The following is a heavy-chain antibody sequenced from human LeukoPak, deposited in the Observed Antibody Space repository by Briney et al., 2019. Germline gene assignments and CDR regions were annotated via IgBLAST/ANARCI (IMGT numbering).Heavy chain of an antibody. CDR1: GGTSSSYA. CDR3: ARVAGATPYYYYMDV. CDR2: IIPIFGTA. J-gene: IGHJ6*03. D-gene: IGHD3-10*01. V-gene: IGHV1-69*05. Sequence: SVKVSCKASGGTSSSYAISWVRQAPGQGLEWMGGIIPIFGTANYAQKFQGRVTITTDESTSTAYMELSRLRSEDTAVYYCARVAGATPYYYYMDVWGKGTTVTVSS.